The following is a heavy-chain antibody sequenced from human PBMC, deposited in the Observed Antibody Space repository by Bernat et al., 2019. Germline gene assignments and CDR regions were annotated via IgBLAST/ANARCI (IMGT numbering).Heavy chain of an antibody. CDR2: IYYSGST. CDR1: GGSISSGGYY. D-gene: IGHD6-13*01. J-gene: IGHJ5*02. Sequence: QVQLQESGPGLVKPSQTLSLTCTVSGGSISSGGYYWSWIRQHPGKGLEWIGYIYYSGSTYYNPSLKSRVTISIDTSKNQFSLKLSSVTAADTAVYYCAREGQPPALKGFDPWGQGTLVTVSP. V-gene: IGHV4-31*03. CDR3: AREGQPPALKGFDP.